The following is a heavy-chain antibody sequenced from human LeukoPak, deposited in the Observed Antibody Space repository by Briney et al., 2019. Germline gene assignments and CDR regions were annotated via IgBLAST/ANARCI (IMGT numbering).Heavy chain of an antibody. J-gene: IGHJ4*02. CDR3: ARDQCGGDCYPKN. CDR1: GFTFSSYS. V-gene: IGHV3-21*01. D-gene: IGHD2-21*02. Sequence: GGSLRLSCAASGFTFSSYSMNWVRQAPGKGLEWVSSISSSSSYIYYADSVKGRFTISRDNAKNSLYLQMNSLRAEDTAVYYCARDQCGGDCYPKNWGQGTLVTVSS. CDR2: ISSSSSYI.